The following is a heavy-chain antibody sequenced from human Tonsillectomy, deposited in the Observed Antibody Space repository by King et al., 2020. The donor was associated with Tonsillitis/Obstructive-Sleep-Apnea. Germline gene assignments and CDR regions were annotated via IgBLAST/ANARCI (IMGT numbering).Heavy chain of an antibody. V-gene: IGHV4-59*08. Sequence: QLQESGPGLVKPSETLSLTCTVSGGSISSHYWTWIRQPPGKGLEWIGYIYYSGSTNYNPSLKRRVTITVDTAKNQFSMNLSSVTAADTAVYYCAGINKIDYWGQXTLVTVSS. CDR2: IYYSGST. D-gene: IGHD1/OR15-1a*01. CDR1: GGSISSHY. J-gene: IGHJ4*02. CDR3: AGINKIDY.